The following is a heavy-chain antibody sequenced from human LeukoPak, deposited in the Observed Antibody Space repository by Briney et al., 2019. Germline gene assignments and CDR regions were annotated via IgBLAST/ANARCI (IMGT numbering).Heavy chain of an antibody. CDR1: GFTFSSYW. Sequence: GRSLRLSCAASGFTFSSYWMHWVRQAPGKGLVWVSRINSDGSSTTYADSVKGRFTISRDNAKNTLYLKMSSLRAEDTAVYYCARSPYSYGSDFDYWGQGTLVTVSS. J-gene: IGHJ4*02. CDR3: ARSPYSYGSDFDY. D-gene: IGHD5-18*01. CDR2: INSDGSST. V-gene: IGHV3-74*01.